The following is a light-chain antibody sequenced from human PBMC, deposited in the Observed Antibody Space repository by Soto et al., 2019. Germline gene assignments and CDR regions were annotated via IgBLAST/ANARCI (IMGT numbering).Light chain of an antibody. Sequence: DIQMTQSPSTLSASVGDRVTITCRASQSISSWLAWYQQKPGKAPKLLIYDASSLESGVPSRFSGSGSGTEFTLTISSLRPDDFATYYCQQYNSYPLFGQGTKVEIK. CDR3: QQYNSYPL. CDR2: DAS. V-gene: IGKV1-5*01. CDR1: QSISSW. J-gene: IGKJ1*01.